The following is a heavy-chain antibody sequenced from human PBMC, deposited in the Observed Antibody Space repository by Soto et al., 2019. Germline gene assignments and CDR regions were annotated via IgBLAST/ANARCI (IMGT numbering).Heavy chain of an antibody. CDR3: ARFSYISGWYFDY. J-gene: IGHJ4*02. D-gene: IGHD6-19*01. V-gene: IGHV4-59*01. CDR2: IYYSGST. Sequence: SETLSLTCTVSGGSISSYYWSWIRQPPGKGLEWIGYIYYSGSTNYNPSLKSRVTISVDTSKNQFSLKLSSVTAADTAVYYCARFSYISGWYFDYWGQGTLVTVSS. CDR1: GGSISSYY.